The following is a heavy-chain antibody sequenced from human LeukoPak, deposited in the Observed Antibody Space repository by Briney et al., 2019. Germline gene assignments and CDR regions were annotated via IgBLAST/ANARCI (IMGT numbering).Heavy chain of an antibody. Sequence: GESLKISCKGSGYSFTTYWIGWVRQMPGKGLEWMGIIYPDDPDTRYSPSFQGQVTISADKSISTAYLQWSSLKASDTAMYYCARRDYISAYGQDILDYWGQGTLVTVSS. CDR2: IYPDDPDT. CDR1: GYSFTTYW. V-gene: IGHV5-51*01. CDR3: ARRDYISAYGQDILDY. J-gene: IGHJ4*02. D-gene: IGHD3-22*01.